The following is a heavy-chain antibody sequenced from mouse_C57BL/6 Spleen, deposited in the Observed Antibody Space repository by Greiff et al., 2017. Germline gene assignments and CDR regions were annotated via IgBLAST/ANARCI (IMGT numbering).Heavy chain of an antibody. CDR3: ARHGYDQIGRCDAMDY. V-gene: IGHV5-2*01. CDR2: INSDGGST. D-gene: IGHD2-2*01. J-gene: IGHJ4*01. CDR1: EYDFPSHD. Sequence: EVQRVESGGGLVQPGESLKLSCESNEYDFPSHDMSWVRKTPGKRLELVAAINSDGGSTYYPDTMERRFIFSRDNSKRARSLQMSSLRSKDTAVYYCARHGYDQIGRCDAMDYWGQGTSVTVSS.